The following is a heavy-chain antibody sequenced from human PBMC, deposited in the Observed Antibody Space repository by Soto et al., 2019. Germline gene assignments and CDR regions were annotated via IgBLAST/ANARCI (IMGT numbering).Heavy chain of an antibody. V-gene: IGHV3-33*01. CDR3: ARDPPGGSGWYGSYYYYGMDV. J-gene: IGHJ6*02. D-gene: IGHD6-19*01. Sequence: GGSLRLSCAASGFTFSSYGMHWVRQAPGKGLEWVAVIWYDGSNKYYADSVKGRFTISRDNSKNTLYLQMNSLRAEDTAVYYCARDPPGGSGWYGSYYYYGMDVGGQGTTVTVS. CDR1: GFTFSSYG. CDR2: IWYDGSNK.